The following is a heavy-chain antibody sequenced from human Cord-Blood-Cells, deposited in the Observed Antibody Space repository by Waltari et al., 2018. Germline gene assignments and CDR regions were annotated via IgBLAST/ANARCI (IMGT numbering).Heavy chain of an antibody. CDR2: IYYSGST. CDR1: GGSISSSSYY. D-gene: IGHD1-20*01. V-gene: IGHV4-39*01. Sequence: QLQLQESGPGLVKPSETLSLTCTVSGGSISSSSYYWGWIRQPPGKGLEWIGSIYYSGSTYYNPSLKRRVTISVDTSKNQFSLKLSSVTAADTAVYYCASHNWNYYYYMDVWGKGTTVTVSS. CDR3: ASHNWNYYYYMDV. J-gene: IGHJ6*03.